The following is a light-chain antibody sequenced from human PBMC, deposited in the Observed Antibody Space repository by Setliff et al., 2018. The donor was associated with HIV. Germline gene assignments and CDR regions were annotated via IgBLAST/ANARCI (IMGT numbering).Light chain of an antibody. Sequence: QSALTQSASVSGSPGQSITISCTGTSSDVNGYNYVSWYQQHPGKAPKLMIYEVSNRPSGVSNRFSGSKSGSTASLTISGLQAEDEADYYCSSYTSSSTPYVFGTGTKVTVL. CDR1: SSDVNGYNY. CDR2: EVS. CDR3: SSYTSSSTPYV. J-gene: IGLJ1*01. V-gene: IGLV2-14*01.